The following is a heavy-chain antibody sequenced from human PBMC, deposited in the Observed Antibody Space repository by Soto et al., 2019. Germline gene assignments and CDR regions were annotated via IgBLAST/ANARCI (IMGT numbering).Heavy chain of an antibody. CDR2: ISAYNGNT. CDR1: GYTFTSYG. D-gene: IGHD2-2*01. J-gene: IGHJ4*02. CDR3: VRWNLGGVVPAETYYFDY. V-gene: IGHV1-18*04. Sequence: GASVKVSCKASGYTFTSYGISWVRQAPGQGLEWMGWISAYNGNTNYAQKLQGRVTMTTDTSTSTAYMELRSLRSDDTAVYYCVRWNLGGVVPAETYYFDYWGQGTLVTVSS.